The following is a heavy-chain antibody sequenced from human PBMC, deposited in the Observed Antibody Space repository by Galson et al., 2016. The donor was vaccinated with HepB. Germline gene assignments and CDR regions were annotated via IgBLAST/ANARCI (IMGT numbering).Heavy chain of an antibody. Sequence: SLRLSCATSGHTFGDYAVSWVRQAPGKGLEWVGLIRSKAYGGTTEYAASVKGRFTLSRDDSKNVAYLEVNSVETGDTAVYYCTRDPPVTYCGVDCPYDAFDIWGQGTMVTVSP. V-gene: IGHV3-49*04. J-gene: IGHJ3*02. CDR2: IRSKAYGGTT. CDR1: GHTFGDYA. D-gene: IGHD2-21*01. CDR3: TRDPPVTYCGVDCPYDAFDI.